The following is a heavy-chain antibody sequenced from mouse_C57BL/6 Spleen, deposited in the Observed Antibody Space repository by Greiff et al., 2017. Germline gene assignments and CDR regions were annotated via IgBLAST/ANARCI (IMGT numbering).Heavy chain of an antibody. V-gene: IGHV3-6*01. CDR2: ISYDGSN. CDR1: GYSITSGYY. J-gene: IGHJ3*01. CDR3: ARDMGNSFAY. Sequence: DVKLQESGPGLVKPSQSLSLTCSVTGYSITSGYYWNWIRQFPGNKLEWMGYISYDGSNNYNPSLKNRISITRDTSKNQFFLKLNSVTTEDTATEYCARDMGNSFAYWGQGALVTVSA. D-gene: IGHD2-1*01.